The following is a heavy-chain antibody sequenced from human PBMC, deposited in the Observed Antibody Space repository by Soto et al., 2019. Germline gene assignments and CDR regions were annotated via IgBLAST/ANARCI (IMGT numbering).Heavy chain of an antibody. V-gene: IGHV3-7*01. CDR2: IKQDGSEK. D-gene: IGHD6-13*01. J-gene: IGHJ3*02. CDR3: ARAGSWYHDAFDI. CDR1: GFTFSSYL. Sequence: GGSLRLSCAASGFTFSSYLMSWVRQAPGKGLEWVANIKQDGSEKYYVDSVKGRFTISRDNAKNSLYLQMNSLRAEDTAVYYCARAGSWYHDAFDIWGQGTMVTVSS.